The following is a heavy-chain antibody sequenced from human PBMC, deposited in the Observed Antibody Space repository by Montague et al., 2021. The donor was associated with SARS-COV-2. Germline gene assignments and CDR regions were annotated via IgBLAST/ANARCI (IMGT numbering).Heavy chain of an antibody. Sequence: LVKPTQTLTLTCTFSGLSLSTSGMCVSWIRQPPGKALEWIGSIYYSGSTYYNPSLKSRVTISVDTSKNQFSLKLSSVTAADTAVYYCARHVYDILTGYYTYWYFDLWGRGTLVTVSS. CDR1: GLSLSTSGMC. CDR2: IYYSGST. CDR3: ARHVYDILTGYYTYWYFDL. V-gene: IGHV4-30-2*03. D-gene: IGHD3-9*01. J-gene: IGHJ2*01.